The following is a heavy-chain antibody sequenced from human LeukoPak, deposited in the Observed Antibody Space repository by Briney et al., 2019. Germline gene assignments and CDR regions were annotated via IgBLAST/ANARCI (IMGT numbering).Heavy chain of an antibody. D-gene: IGHD5-24*01. V-gene: IGHV3-23*01. CDR3: AKDIQLST. Sequence: GGSLRLSCAVSGFTFRDAAMTWVRQAQGKGLEWVSLISSSGNNAYYADSVKGRFTLSRDNSKNTLSLQMNSLRVEDTAIYYCAKDIQLSTWGLGTMVTVSS. CDR2: ISSSGNNA. CDR1: GFTFRDAA. J-gene: IGHJ3*01.